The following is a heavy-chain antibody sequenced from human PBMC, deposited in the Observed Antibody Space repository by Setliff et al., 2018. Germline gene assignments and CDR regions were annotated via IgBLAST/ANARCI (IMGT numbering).Heavy chain of an antibody. V-gene: IGHV1-8*02. Sequence: ASVKVSCKASGYTFTSYDINWVRQATGQGLEWMGWMNPNSGNTGYAQKFQGRVTMTTDTSTSTAHMELRSLRYDDTAVYYCVRAPRLEWILPTFDYWGQGTPVTVSS. CDR1: GYTFTSYD. CDR3: VRAPRLEWILPTFDY. D-gene: IGHD3-3*01. CDR2: MNPNSGNT. J-gene: IGHJ4*02.